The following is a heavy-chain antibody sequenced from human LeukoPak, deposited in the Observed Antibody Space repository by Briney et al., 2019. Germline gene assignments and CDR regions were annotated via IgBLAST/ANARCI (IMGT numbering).Heavy chain of an antibody. J-gene: IGHJ2*01. V-gene: IGHV4-39*01. CDR3: ARSSSGWAYWYFDL. CDR1: GGSISSSSYY. D-gene: IGHD6-19*01. Sequence: SETLSLTCTVSGGSISSSSYYWGWIRQPPGKGLEWIGSVYYSGSTYDNPSLKSRVSISVDTSKNQFSLKPSSVTAADTAVYYCARSSSGWAYWYFDLWGRGTLVTVSS. CDR2: VYYSGST.